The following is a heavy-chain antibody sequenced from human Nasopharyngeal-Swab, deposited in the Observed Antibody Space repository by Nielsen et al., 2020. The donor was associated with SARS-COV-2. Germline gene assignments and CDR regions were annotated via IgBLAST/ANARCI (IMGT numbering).Heavy chain of an antibody. CDR2: IWYDGSNK. V-gene: IGHV3-33*01. CDR3: ARDEAGTANSGFDC. CDR1: GFTFSTFG. Sequence: GESLKISCAASGFTFSTFGMHWVRPAPGKGLEWVAVIWYDGSNKYYADSVKGRFTISRDNSKNTLYLQMNSLRAEDTAIYYCARDEAGTANSGFDCWGQGTLVTVSS. D-gene: IGHD1-1*01. J-gene: IGHJ4*02.